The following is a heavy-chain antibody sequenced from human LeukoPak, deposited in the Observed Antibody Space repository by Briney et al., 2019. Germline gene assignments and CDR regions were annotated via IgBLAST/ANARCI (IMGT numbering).Heavy chain of an antibody. Sequence: GGSLRLSCVASGFTFNKYAMSWVRQAPGKGLEWVSVVRAGGETTYADSVKGRFTISRDNSKNTVYLQMNSLRAEDTAVYYCARDPGNSAGIFDYWGQGTLVTVSS. CDR3: ARDPGNSAGIFDY. J-gene: IGHJ4*02. D-gene: IGHD2/OR15-2a*01. CDR2: VRAGGETT. V-gene: IGHV3-23*01. CDR1: GFTFNKYA.